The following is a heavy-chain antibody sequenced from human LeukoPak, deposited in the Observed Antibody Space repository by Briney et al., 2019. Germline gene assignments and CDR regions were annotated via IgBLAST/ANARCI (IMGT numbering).Heavy chain of an antibody. CDR2: INNDGSST. D-gene: IGHD3-22*01. V-gene: IGHV3-74*01. J-gene: IGHJ4*02. CDR3: AREEYYDSSGYYSAPVDY. Sequence: GGSLRLSCAASEFTFSSYWMQWVRHAPGKGLVWVSRINNDGSSTSYADSVKGRFTISRDNAKSTLFLQMNSLRAEDMAVYYCAREEYYDSSGYYSAPVDYWGQGTLVTVSS. CDR1: EFTFSSYW.